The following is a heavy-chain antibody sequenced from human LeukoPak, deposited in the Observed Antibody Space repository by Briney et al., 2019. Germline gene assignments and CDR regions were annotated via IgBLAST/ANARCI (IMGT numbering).Heavy chain of an antibody. V-gene: IGHV3-30-3*01. CDR2: ISYDGSNK. CDR3: ARDIDY. CDR1: GFTFSSYA. J-gene: IGHJ4*01. Sequence: GGSLRLSCAASGFTFSSYAMHWVRQAPGKGLEWVAVISYDGSNKYYADSVKGRFTISRDNSKNTLYLQMNSLRAEDTAVYYCARDIDYWGHRSLGTVAS.